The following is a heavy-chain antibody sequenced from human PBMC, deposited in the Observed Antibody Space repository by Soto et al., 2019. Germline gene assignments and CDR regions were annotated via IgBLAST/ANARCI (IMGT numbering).Heavy chain of an antibody. Sequence: QLQLQESGSGLVKPSQTLSLTCAVSGGSISSGGYSWSWIRQPPGKGLEWIGYIYHSGSTYYNPSLKSRVTISVARSKNQFYLKLSSVTAADTAVYYCARAHYGDYGYGMDVWGQGTTVTVSS. V-gene: IGHV4-30-2*01. CDR2: IYHSGST. CDR1: GGSISSGGYS. D-gene: IGHD4-17*01. J-gene: IGHJ6*02. CDR3: ARAHYGDYGYGMDV.